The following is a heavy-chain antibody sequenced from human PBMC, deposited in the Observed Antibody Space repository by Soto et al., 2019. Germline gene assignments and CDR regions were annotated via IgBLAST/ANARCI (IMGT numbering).Heavy chain of an antibody. CDR2: IIPIFGTA. D-gene: IGHD2-21*01. V-gene: IGHV1-69*13. CDR1: GGTFSSYA. J-gene: IGHJ6*02. Sequence: SVKLSCKASGGTFSSYAISWVRRAPGQGLEWMGGIIPIFGTANYAQKFHGRVTITADESTSTAYMELSSLRSEDTVVYYCARGPMFFVVVTGPNAIDVWSQGPALTVSS. CDR3: ARGPMFFVVVTGPNAIDV.